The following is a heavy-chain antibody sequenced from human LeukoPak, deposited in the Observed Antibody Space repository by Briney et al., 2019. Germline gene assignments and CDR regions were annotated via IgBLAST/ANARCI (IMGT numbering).Heavy chain of an antibody. CDR2: IYYSGST. V-gene: IGHV4-39*07. D-gene: IGHD3-22*01. CDR1: GGSISSSSYY. Sequence: SETLSLTCTVSGGSISSSSYYWGWIRQPPGKGLEWIGSIYYSGSTNYNPSLKSRVTISVDTSKNQFSLKLSSVTAADTAVYYCARGRYDSSGYYPDYWGQGTLVTVSS. J-gene: IGHJ4*02. CDR3: ARGRYDSSGYYPDY.